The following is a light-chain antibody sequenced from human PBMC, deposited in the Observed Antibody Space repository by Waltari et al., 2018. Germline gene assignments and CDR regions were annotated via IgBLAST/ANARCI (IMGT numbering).Light chain of an antibody. Sequence: EIVMTQSPPSLSVTPGLTASISCTSTQSLLHTDGKTYVNWYLQQPGHPPQLLIHEVSQRFSGVSDRFSRGGSGTDFTLNISRVEADDVGLYYCMQTKLLPLTFGGGTKVEIK. J-gene: IGKJ4*01. CDR3: MQTKLLPLT. CDR2: EVS. V-gene: IGKV2D-29*01. CDR1: QSLLHTDGKTY.